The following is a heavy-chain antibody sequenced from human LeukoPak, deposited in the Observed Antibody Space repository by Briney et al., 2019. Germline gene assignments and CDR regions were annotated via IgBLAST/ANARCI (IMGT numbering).Heavy chain of an antibody. CDR3: ARAYSGWYFDY. D-gene: IGHD6-19*01. Sequence: GGSLRLSCAASGLNFRTYTMNWVRQAPGMGLEWVSSISSSSNYIYYADSVKGRFTISRDNAKNSLYLQMTSLRAEDTAVYYCARAYSGWYFDYWGQGTPVTVSS. CDR1: GLNFRTYT. CDR2: ISSSSNYI. J-gene: IGHJ4*01. V-gene: IGHV3-21*06.